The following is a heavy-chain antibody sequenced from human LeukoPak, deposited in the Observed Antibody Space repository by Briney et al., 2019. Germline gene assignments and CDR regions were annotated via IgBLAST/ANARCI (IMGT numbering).Heavy chain of an antibody. CDR3: ARDVDY. CDR1: GGSISSHY. CDR2: IYYSGST. Sequence: SETLSRNCTGSGGSISSHYWSWIRQPPGKGLEWIGYIYYSGSTNYNPSLKSRVTISVDTSKNQFSLKLSSVTAADTAVYYCARDVDYWGQGTLVTVSS. V-gene: IGHV4-59*11. J-gene: IGHJ4*02.